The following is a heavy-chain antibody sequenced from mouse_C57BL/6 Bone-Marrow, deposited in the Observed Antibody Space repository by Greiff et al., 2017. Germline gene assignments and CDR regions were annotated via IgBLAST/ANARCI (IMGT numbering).Heavy chain of an antibody. J-gene: IGHJ4*01. V-gene: IGHV1-59*01. Sequence: QVQLQQPGAELVRPGTSVKLSCKASGYTFTSYWMHWVKQRPGQGLEWIGVIDPSDSYTNYNQKFKGKATLTVDTSSSTAYMQLSSLTSEDSAVYYCARRGVKSAMDYWGKGTSVTVSS. CDR3: ARRGVKSAMDY. CDR2: IDPSDSYT. CDR1: GYTFTSYW. D-gene: IGHD2-2*01.